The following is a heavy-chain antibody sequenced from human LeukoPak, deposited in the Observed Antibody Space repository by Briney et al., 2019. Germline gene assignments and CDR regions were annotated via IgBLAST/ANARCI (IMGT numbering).Heavy chain of an antibody. D-gene: IGHD5-18*01. CDR2: ISSSSSAI. V-gene: IGHV3-48*04. J-gene: IGHJ6*03. CDR1: GFTFSSYS. CDR3: ARRGYSYGPYYYYYYMDV. Sequence: GGSLRLSCAASGFTFSSYSMNWVRQAPGKGLEWVSCISSSSSAIYYADSVKGRFTISRDNAKNSLYLQMNSLRAEDTAVYYCARRGYSYGPYYYYYYMDVWGKGTTVTISS.